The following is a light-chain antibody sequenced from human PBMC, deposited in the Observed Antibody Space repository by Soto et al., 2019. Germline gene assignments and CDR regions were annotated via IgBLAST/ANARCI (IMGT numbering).Light chain of an antibody. V-gene: IGLV2-14*01. CDR1: SNDVGGYNY. CDR3: SSYTSSSTPYV. Sequence: QSALTQPASVSGSPGQSITISCTGTSNDVGGYNYVSWYQQHPGKAPKLMICEVSNRPSGVSNRFSGSKSGNTASLTISGLQAEDEADYYCSSYTSSSTPYVFGTGTKLTVL. J-gene: IGLJ1*01. CDR2: EVS.